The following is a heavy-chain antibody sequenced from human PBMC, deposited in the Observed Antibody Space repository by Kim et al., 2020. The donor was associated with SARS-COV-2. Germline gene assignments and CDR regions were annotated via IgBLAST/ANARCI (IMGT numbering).Heavy chain of an antibody. J-gene: IGHJ4*02. CDR3: TRASIAVYYFDY. D-gene: IGHD3-16*02. Sequence: GGSLRLSCTASEFTFGDYAMSWFRQAPGKGLEWVCFIRSKAYGATTEYAASVKGRFTISSDDSKSIAYLQMNSLKTEDTAVYYCTRASIAVYYFDYWGQGALVTVSS. V-gene: IGHV3-49*03. CDR1: EFTFGDYA. CDR2: IRSKAYGATT.